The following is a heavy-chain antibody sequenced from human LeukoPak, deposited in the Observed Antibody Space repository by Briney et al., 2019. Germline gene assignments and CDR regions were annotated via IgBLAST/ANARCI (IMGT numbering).Heavy chain of an antibody. CDR1: GFSFSNYN. Sequence: GALRLSCAASGFSFSNYNINWVRQAPGKGLEWISYISGSSSSIYYADSVKGRFTFFRDNAKNSLYLQMNSLRAEDTAVYYCARSRLSSWYLDYWGQGTLVTVSS. D-gene: IGHD6-13*01. CDR3: ARSRLSSWYLDY. V-gene: IGHV3-48*04. CDR2: ISGSSSSI. J-gene: IGHJ4*02.